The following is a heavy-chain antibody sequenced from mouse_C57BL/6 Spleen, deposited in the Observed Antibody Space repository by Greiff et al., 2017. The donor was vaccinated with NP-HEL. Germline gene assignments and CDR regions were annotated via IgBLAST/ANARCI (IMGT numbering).Heavy chain of an antibody. CDR2: IYPGSGNT. V-gene: IGHV1-66*01. CDR3: ASYYDYDYYAMDY. J-gene: IGHJ4*01. Sequence: VQLVESGPELVKPGASVKISCKASGYSFTSYYIHWVKQRPGQGLEWIGWIYPGSGNTKYNEKFKGKATLTADTSSSTAYMQLSSLTSEDSAVYYCASYYDYDYYAMDYWGQGTSVTVSS. CDR1: GYSFTSYY. D-gene: IGHD2-4*01.